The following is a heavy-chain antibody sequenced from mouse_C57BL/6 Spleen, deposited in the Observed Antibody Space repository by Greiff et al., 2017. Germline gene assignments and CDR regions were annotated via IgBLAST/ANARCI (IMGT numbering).Heavy chain of an antibody. J-gene: IGHJ1*03. Sequence: EVKLMESGGGLVQPGGSLSLSCAASGFTFTDYYMSWVRQPPGKALEWLGFIRNKANGYTTEYSASVKGRFTISRDNSQSILYLQMNALRAEDSATYYCARCDYDWYFGVWGTGTTVTVSS. CDR1: GFTFTDYY. D-gene: IGHD2-4*01. V-gene: IGHV7-3*01. CDR3: ARCDYDWYFGV. CDR2: IRNKANGYTT.